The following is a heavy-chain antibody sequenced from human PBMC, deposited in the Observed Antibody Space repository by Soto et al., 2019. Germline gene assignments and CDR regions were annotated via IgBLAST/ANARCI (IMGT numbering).Heavy chain of an antibody. D-gene: IGHD4-17*01. CDR2: IYYSGSA. V-gene: IGHV4-31*03. Sequence: QVQLQESGPGLVKPSQTLSLTCTVSGGSISSGGYYWSWIRQHPGKGLEYIGYIYYSGSAYYNPSLKSRVIVSVDTSKNQFSLILSAVTAADTAVYYFARFTMTHVWFDPWGQGTLVTVSS. CDR3: ARFTMTHVWFDP. J-gene: IGHJ5*02. CDR1: GGSISSGGYY.